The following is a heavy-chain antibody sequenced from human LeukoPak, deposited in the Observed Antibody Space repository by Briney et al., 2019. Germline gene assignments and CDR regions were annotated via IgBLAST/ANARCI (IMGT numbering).Heavy chain of an antibody. CDR2: IYYSGST. CDR1: GGSISSSSYY. J-gene: IGHJ4*02. CDR3: ATGVKAVAGLYFDY. D-gene: IGHD6-19*01. Sequence: KPSETLSLTCTVSGGSISSSSYYWGWIRQPPGKGLEWIGSIYYSGSTYYNPSLKSRVTISVDTSKNQFSLKLSSVTAADTAVYYCATGVKAVAGLYFDYWGQGTLVTVSS. V-gene: IGHV4-39*07.